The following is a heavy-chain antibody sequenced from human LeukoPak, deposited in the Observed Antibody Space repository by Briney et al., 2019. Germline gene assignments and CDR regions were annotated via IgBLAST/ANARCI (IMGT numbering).Heavy chain of an antibody. CDR2: ISSNGGST. CDR1: GFTFSSYV. CDR3: VKMASGIH. D-gene: IGHD3-10*01. J-gene: IGHJ4*02. V-gene: IGHV3-64D*09. Sequence: PGGALRLSCSASGFTFSSYVMYWVRQAPGKGLEYVSAISSNGGSTNYADTVKGRFTISRDNSKNTLYLQMSSLRVEDTAVYYCVKMASGIHWGQGTLVTVSS.